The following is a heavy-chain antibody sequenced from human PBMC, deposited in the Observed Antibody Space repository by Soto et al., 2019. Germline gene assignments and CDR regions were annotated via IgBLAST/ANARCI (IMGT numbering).Heavy chain of an antibody. D-gene: IGHD5-12*01. V-gene: IGHV4-30-4*07. CDR1: GAYVSSAGYS. J-gene: IGHJ4*02. CDR2: VYQSGRT. Sequence: SETLSLTCSVSGAYVSSAGYSWSWIRQPPGKGLEWIGYVYQSGRTYGSVTTSYNPPLKSRVTISVDRSTNQFSLKLISATAADTAVYFCARGQSIVAAIDYFDYWGQGSLVTVSS. CDR3: ARGQSIVAAIDYFDY.